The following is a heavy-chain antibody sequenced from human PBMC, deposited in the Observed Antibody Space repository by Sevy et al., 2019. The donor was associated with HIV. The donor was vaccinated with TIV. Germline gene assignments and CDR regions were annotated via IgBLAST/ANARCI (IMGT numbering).Heavy chain of an antibody. CDR3: ARDLYCSGGSCYGRHFYYYYGMDV. Sequence: ASVKVSCKASGYTFTSYGISWVRQAPGQGLEWMGWISAYNGNTNYAQKLQGRVTMTTDTSTSTAYMELRSLRSDDTAVYYCARDLYCSGGSCYGRHFYYYYGMDVWGQGTTVTVSS. V-gene: IGHV1-18*01. D-gene: IGHD2-15*01. CDR2: ISAYNGNT. J-gene: IGHJ6*02. CDR1: GYTFTSYG.